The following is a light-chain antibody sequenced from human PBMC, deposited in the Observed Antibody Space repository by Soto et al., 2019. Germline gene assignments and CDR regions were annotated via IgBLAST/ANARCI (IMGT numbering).Light chain of an antibody. CDR3: SSYTSSGIV. J-gene: IGLJ2*01. CDR2: EVS. CDR1: SNDIGGYNY. V-gene: IGLV2-14*01. Sequence: QSALTQPASVSGSPGQSITISCTGTSNDIGGYNYVSWYQQHPGKAPQLLIYEVSNRPPGVSYRFSGSKSGNTASLIISGLRAEDEADYHCSSYTSSGIVFGGGTKVTVL.